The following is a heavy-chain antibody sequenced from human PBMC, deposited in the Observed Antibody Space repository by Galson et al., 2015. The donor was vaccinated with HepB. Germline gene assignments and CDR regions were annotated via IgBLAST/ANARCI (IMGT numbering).Heavy chain of an antibody. CDR2: ISAYNGNT. CDR1: GYTFTSYS. D-gene: IGHD3-22*01. Sequence: SVKVSCKASGYTFTSYSINWVRQAPGQGLEWIGWISAYNGNTNYAQKLQGRVTMTTDTSTSTAYMELRSLRSDDTAVYHCARGYYYDSTGMDVWGQGTTVTV. V-gene: IGHV1-18*04. CDR3: ARGYYYDSTGMDV. J-gene: IGHJ6*02.